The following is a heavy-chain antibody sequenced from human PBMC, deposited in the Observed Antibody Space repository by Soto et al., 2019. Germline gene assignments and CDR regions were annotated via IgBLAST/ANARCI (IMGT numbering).Heavy chain of an antibody. Sequence: EVYLVESGGGLVQPGGSLRLSCEVSGFMFSNYWMNWVRQAPGKGLQWVANIKEDGSDTSYVDSVTGRFTISRDNAKKSLYLQMNSLRVEYTAVYYCGRVSGEGDVVDPWGQGTLVIGSS. CDR1: GFMFSNYW. CDR3: GRVSGEGDVVDP. D-gene: IGHD2-21*02. CDR2: IKEDGSDT. V-gene: IGHV3-7*03. J-gene: IGHJ5*02.